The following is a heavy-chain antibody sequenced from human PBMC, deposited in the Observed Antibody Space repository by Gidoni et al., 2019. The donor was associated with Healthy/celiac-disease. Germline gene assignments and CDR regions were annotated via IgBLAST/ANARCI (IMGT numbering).Heavy chain of an antibody. Sequence: EVQLVESGGGLVKPGGSLRLSCAASGFPFGSYAMSWVRQAPGKGLEWVSAISGSGGSTYYADSVKGRFTISRDNSKNTLYLQMNSLRAEDTAVYYCARDPYYDSSGYYSPWDYWGQGTLVTVSS. CDR1: GFPFGSYA. V-gene: IGHV3-23*04. CDR3: ARDPYYDSSGYYSPWDY. D-gene: IGHD3-22*01. J-gene: IGHJ4*02. CDR2: ISGSGGST.